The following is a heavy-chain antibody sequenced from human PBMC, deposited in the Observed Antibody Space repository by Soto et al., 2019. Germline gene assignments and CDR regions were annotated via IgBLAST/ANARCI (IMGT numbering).Heavy chain of an antibody. D-gene: IGHD3-3*01. CDR2: ISAYNGNT. J-gene: IGHJ4*02. CDR3: ARDTAHYDLPYYFDY. CDR1: GYTFTSYG. V-gene: IGHV1-18*01. Sequence: ASVKVSCKASGYTFTSYGISWVRQAPGQGLEWMGWISAYNGNTNYAQKLQGRVTMTTDTSTSTAYMELRSLRSDDTAVYYCARDTAHYDLPYYFDYWGQGTLVTVSS.